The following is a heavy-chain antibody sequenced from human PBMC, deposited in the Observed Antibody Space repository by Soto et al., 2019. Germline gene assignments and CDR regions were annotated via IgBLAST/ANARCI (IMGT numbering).Heavy chain of an antibody. V-gene: IGHV4-34*01. J-gene: IGHJ4*02. CDR2: INHSGST. Sequence: SETLSLTCAVYGGSFSGYYWSWIRQPPGKGLEWIGEINHSGSTNYNPSLKSRVTISVDTPKNQFSLKLSSVTAADTAVYYCAREVTRYCSSTSCLYFDYWGQGTLVTVSS. CDR1: GGSFSGYY. CDR3: AREVTRYCSSTSCLYFDY. D-gene: IGHD2-2*01.